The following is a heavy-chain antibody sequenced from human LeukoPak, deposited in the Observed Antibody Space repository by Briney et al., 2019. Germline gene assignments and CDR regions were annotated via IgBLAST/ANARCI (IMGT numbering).Heavy chain of an antibody. Sequence: GGALLHSCSAPLLTFSDHYIGWGRQAPGKGLEWVSYNSSRSKYTDYADSVKGRFTISRDNDKNLLYLQMNSLRPEDTAVYYCAREGVRGSRAIDAFDIWGEGTMVTVSS. J-gene: IGHJ3*02. CDR3: AREGVRGSRAIDAFDI. CDR1: LLTFSDHY. CDR2: NSSRSKYT. D-gene: IGHD3-10*01. V-gene: IGHV3-11*05.